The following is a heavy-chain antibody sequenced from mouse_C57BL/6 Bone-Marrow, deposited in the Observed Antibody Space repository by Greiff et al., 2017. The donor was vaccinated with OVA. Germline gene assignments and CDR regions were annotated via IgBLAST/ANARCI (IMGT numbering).Heavy chain of an antibody. Sequence: EVQLQQSGPVLVKPGASVKMSCKASGYTFTDYYMNWVKQSHGKSLEWIGVINPYNGGTSYNQKFKGKATLTVDKSSSTAYMELNSLTSEDSAVYYCARGGYDYYGYYFDYWGQGTTLTVSS. D-gene: IGHD1-1*01. J-gene: IGHJ2*01. CDR3: ARGGYDYYGYYFDY. CDR2: INPYNGGT. CDR1: GYTFTDYY. V-gene: IGHV1-19*01.